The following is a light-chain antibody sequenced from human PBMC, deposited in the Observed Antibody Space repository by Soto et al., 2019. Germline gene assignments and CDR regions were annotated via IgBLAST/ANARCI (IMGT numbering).Light chain of an antibody. CDR2: GAS. J-gene: IGKJ4*01. CDR3: QQYRSSPPLT. CDR1: QSVTIY. Sequence: EIVLTQSPGTLSFSPGERATLSCRASQSVTIYLAWYQQKPGQAPRLLIYGASSRATGIPDRFSGSGSGTDFALTISRLEPEDFAVYYCQQYRSSPPLTFGGGTKVEIK. V-gene: IGKV3-20*01.